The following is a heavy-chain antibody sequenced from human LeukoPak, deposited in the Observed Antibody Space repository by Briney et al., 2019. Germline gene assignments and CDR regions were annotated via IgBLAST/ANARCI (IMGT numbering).Heavy chain of an antibody. V-gene: IGHV3-33*01. CDR2: IWYDGSNK. J-gene: IGHJ3*02. CDR3: AREEDYDFWSGPGPGAFDI. CDR1: GFTFSSYG. D-gene: IGHD3-3*01. Sequence: GGSLRLSCAASGFTFSSYGMHWVRQAPGKGLEWVAVIWYDGSNKYYADSVKGRFTISRDNSKNTLYLQMNSLRAEDTAVYYCAREEDYDFWSGPGPGAFDIWGQGTMVTVSS.